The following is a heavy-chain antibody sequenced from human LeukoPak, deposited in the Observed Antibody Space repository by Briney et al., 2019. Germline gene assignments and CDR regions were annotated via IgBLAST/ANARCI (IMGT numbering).Heavy chain of an antibody. CDR1: GGSISSSSYY. D-gene: IGHD3-10*01. J-gene: IGHJ4*02. V-gene: IGHV4-39*01. CDR3: ARPGGITMVRGVID. CDR2: IYYSGST. Sequence: PSETLSLTCTVSGGSISSSSYYWGWIRQPPGKGLEWIGSIYYSGSTYYNPSLKSRVTISVDTSKNQFSLKLSSVTAADTAVYYCARPGGITMVRGVIDWGQGTLVTVSS.